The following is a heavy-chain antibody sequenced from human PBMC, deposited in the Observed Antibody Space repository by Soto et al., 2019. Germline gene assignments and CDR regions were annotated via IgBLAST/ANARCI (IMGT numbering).Heavy chain of an antibody. Sequence: QMHLGQSGAEVKKPGSSVKVSCKASGGSFSYTLSWVRQAPGQGLEWMGGIIPIFGTTKYAQKFQDRVTINADESTKTAYMELNNLRAEDTAVYYCARLHSHGTYGMDVWGQGTTVTFSS. D-gene: IGHD5-18*01. V-gene: IGHV1-69*01. CDR1: GGSFSYT. CDR3: ARLHSHGTYGMDV. J-gene: IGHJ6*02. CDR2: IIPIFGTT.